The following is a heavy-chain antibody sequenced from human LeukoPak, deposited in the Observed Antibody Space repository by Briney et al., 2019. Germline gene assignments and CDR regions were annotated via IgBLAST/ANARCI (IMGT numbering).Heavy chain of an antibody. V-gene: IGHV5-51*01. CDR1: GYSFTSYW. CDR3: ARQGSGYSPTYYYYVDV. J-gene: IGHJ6*03. D-gene: IGHD5-18*01. Sequence: LGESLKISCKGSGYSFTSYWIGWVRQMPGKGLEWMGIIYPGDSDTRHSPSFQGQVTISADKSISTAYLQWSSLKASDTAMYYCARQGSGYSPTYYYYVDVWGKGTTVTISS. CDR2: IYPGDSDT.